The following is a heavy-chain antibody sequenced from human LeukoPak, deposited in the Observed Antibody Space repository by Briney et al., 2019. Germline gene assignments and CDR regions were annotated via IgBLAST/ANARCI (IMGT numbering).Heavy chain of an antibody. V-gene: IGHV1-18*01. CDR2: ISAYNGNT. J-gene: IGHJ6*03. CDR1: GYTFTSYG. CDR3: ARATHDYGDYDYYYYYMDV. Sequence: ASVKVSCKASGYTFTSYGISWVRHAPGQGLEWMGWISAYNGNTNYAQKLQSRVTMTTDTSTSTAYMELRSLRSDDTAVYYCARATHDYGDYDYYYYYMDVWGKGTTVTVSS. D-gene: IGHD4-17*01.